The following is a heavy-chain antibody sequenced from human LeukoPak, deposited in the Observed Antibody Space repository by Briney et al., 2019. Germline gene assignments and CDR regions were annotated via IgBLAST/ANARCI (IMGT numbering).Heavy chain of an antibody. CDR3: ARSVAEYYFDY. CDR1: GGSISSGDYY. D-gene: IGHD3-16*01. Sequence: PSETLSLTCTVSGGSISSGDYYWSWIRQPPGKGLEWIGYIYYSGSTYYNPSLKSRVTISVDTSKNQFSLKLSSVTAADTAVYYCARSVAEYYFDYWGQGTLVTVSS. V-gene: IGHV4-30-4*01. J-gene: IGHJ4*02. CDR2: IYYSGST.